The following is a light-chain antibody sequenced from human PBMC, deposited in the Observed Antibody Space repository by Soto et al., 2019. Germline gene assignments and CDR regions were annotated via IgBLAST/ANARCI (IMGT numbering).Light chain of an antibody. J-gene: IGKJ5*01. Sequence: DIQMTQSPSTLSGSVGDRVTITCRASQTISSWLAWYQQKPGKAPKLLIYKASTLKSGVPSRFSGSGSGTEFTLTISNLQPEDFASYYCQQLDSYPSITFGQGTRLEI. CDR1: QTISSW. V-gene: IGKV1-5*03. CDR2: KAS. CDR3: QQLDSYPSIT.